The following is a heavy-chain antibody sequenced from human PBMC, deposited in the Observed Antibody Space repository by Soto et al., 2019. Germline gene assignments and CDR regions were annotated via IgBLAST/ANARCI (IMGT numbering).Heavy chain of an antibody. CDR1: GGSISSGDYY. D-gene: IGHD2-15*01. Sequence: QVQLQESGPGLVKPSQTLSLTCTVSGGSISSGDYYWSWIRQPPGKGLEWIGYIYYSGSTYYNPYLKSRVTISVDTSKNQFSLKLSSVTAADTAVYYCARDIRGYCSGGSCYSGYWYFDLWGRGTLVTVSS. J-gene: IGHJ2*01. CDR2: IYYSGST. V-gene: IGHV4-30-4*01. CDR3: ARDIRGYCSGGSCYSGYWYFDL.